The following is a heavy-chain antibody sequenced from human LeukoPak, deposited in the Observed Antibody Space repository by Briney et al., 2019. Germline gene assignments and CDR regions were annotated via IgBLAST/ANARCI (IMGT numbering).Heavy chain of an antibody. CDR3: AKNVVVKRYIDF. V-gene: IGHV3-23*01. CDR2: ISGGGRTT. CDR1: AFTFRSDW. D-gene: IGHD2-15*01. J-gene: IGHJ4*02. Sequence: GGSLRLSCATSAFTFRSDWMTWVRQAPGKGLQWVAVISGGGRTTEYEDFVKGRFTISRDNSKNTLSLQMNSLTVEDTAIYFCAKNVVVKRYIDFWGQGTLVTVSS.